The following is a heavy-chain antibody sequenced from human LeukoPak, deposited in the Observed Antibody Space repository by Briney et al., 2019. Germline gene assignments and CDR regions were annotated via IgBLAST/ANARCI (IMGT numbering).Heavy chain of an antibody. CDR1: GFTFSSYE. CDR3: ARDTLVYADSPDAFDI. Sequence: GGSLRLSCAASGFTFSSYEMNWVRQAPGKGLEWVSYISSSGSTIYYADSVKGRFTISRDNAKNSLYLQMNSLRDEDTAVYYCARDTLVYADSPDAFDIWGQGTMVTVSS. J-gene: IGHJ3*02. D-gene: IGHD4-17*01. V-gene: IGHV3-48*03. CDR2: ISSSGSTI.